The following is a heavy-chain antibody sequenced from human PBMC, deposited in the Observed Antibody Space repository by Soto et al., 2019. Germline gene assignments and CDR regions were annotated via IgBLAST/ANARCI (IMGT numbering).Heavy chain of an antibody. CDR3: AIPSGLTVTGPDY. J-gene: IGHJ4*02. CDR2: LWSAGLT. V-gene: IGHV3-23*01. Sequence: GGSLRLSCAASGFTFSSYAMSWVRQAPGKGLEWVSVLWSAGLTYYADSVKGRFTISRDNSKNTLYLQMNSLRAEDTAVYYCAIPSGLTVTGPDYWGQGTLVTVSS. D-gene: IGHD6-19*01. CDR1: GFTFSSYA.